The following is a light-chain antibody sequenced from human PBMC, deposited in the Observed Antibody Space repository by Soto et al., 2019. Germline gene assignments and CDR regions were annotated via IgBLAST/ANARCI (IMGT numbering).Light chain of an antibody. CDR2: GAS. CDR3: HQYNKWHPLN. J-gene: IGKJ4*01. V-gene: IGKV3-15*01. Sequence: EIVMTQSPATLSVSPGERATLSCRASRSVSSNLAWYQQKPGQAPSLLIYGASTRATGIPARFSGSGSGTEFTLTISSLQSEDFAVYYCHQYNKWHPLNFGGRTKGDI. CDR1: RSVSSN.